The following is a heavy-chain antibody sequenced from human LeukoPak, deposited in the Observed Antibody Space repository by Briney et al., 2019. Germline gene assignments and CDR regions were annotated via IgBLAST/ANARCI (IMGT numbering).Heavy chain of an antibody. J-gene: IGHJ3*02. Sequence: SETLSLTCTVSRGSINSYYWSWIRQPPGKGLEWIGYIYYTGSTNYNPSLKSRVTISGDTSKNQFSLKLSSVTAADTAVYYCARGQFQGFDIWGQGTMVTVSS. CDR2: IYYTGST. CDR1: RGSINSYY. CDR3: ARGQFQGFDI. D-gene: IGHD4-11*01. V-gene: IGHV4-59*01.